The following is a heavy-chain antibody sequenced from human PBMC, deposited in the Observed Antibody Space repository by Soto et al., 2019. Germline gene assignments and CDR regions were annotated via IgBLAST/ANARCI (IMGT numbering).Heavy chain of an antibody. CDR3: AKGLLKYSSSIYYYYGMDV. J-gene: IGHJ6*02. CDR1: GFTFSSYA. V-gene: IGHV3-23*01. Sequence: PGGSLRLSCAASGFTFSSYAMSWVRQAPGKGLEWVSAISGSGGSTYYADSVKGRFTISRDNSKNTLYLQMNSLRAEDTAVYYCAKGLLKYSSSIYYYYGMDVWGQGTTVTVSS. CDR2: ISGSGGST. D-gene: IGHD6-6*01.